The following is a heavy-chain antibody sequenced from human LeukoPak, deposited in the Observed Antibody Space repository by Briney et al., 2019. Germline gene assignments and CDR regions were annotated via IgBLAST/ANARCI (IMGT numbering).Heavy chain of an antibody. Sequence: GGSLRLSCAASGFTFSSYAMSWVRQAPGKGLEWVSAISGSGGSTYYADSVKGRFTISRDNSKNTLYLQMNSLRAEDTAVYYCAKERRYYGSGSSPFDYWGQGTLVTVSS. J-gene: IGHJ4*02. CDR1: GFTFSSYA. D-gene: IGHD3-10*01. CDR3: AKERRYYGSGSSPFDY. V-gene: IGHV3-23*01. CDR2: ISGSGGST.